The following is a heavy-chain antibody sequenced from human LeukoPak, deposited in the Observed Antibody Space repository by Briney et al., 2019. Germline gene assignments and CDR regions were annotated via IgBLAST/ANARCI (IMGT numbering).Heavy chain of an antibody. CDR3: ARGRTRYYYGSGSYYRLPFDY. CDR2: IYYSGST. D-gene: IGHD3-10*01. Sequence: PSETLSPTCTVSGGSISSSSYYWGWIRQPPGKGLEWIGSIYYSGSTYYNPSLKSRVTISVDTSKNQFSLKLSSVTAADTAVYYCARGRTRYYYGSGSYYRLPFDYWGQGTLVTVSS. V-gene: IGHV4-39*07. CDR1: GGSISSSSYY. J-gene: IGHJ4*02.